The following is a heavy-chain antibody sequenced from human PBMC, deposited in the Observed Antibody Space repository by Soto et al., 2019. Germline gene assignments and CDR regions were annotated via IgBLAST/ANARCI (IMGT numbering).Heavy chain of an antibody. CDR1: GGSISSYY. V-gene: IGHV4-59*08. D-gene: IGHD2-2*01. Sequence: SETLSLICTVSGGSISSYYWSWIRQPPGKGLEWIGYIYHSGATIYNPSLRSRVTLSVDTTNNQFSLRLSSVTAADTAVYFCARQQYCGSSTCYDSLYYQYMDVWGKGTMVTVSS. CDR3: ARQQYCGSSTCYDSLYYQYMDV. J-gene: IGHJ6*03. CDR2: IYHSGAT.